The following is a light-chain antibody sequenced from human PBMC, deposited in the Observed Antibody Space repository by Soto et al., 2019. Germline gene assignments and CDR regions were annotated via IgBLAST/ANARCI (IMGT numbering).Light chain of an antibody. CDR1: SSDVGGYNY. CDR3: SSYTSSSTLV. CDR2: DVS. J-gene: IGLJ2*01. Sequence: QSVLTQPASVSGSPGQSITISCTGTSSDVGGYNYVSWYQQHPGKAPKLMIYDVSNRPSGGSNRFSGSKSGNTASLTISGLQAEDEAYYYCSSYTSSSTLVFGGGTKLTVL. V-gene: IGLV2-14*01.